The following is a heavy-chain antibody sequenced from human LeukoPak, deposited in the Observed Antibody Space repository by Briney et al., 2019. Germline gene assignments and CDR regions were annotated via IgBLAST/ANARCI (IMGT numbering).Heavy chain of an antibody. CDR2: INPNSGGT. Sequence: GASVKVSCKASGYTFTGYYMHWVRQAPGQGLEWMGWINPNSGGTNYAQKFQGRVTMTRDTSISTAYMELSRLRSDDTAVYYCARARAIVGATTGYWGQGTLVTVSS. CDR1: GYTFTGYY. V-gene: IGHV1-2*02. J-gene: IGHJ4*02. D-gene: IGHD1-26*01. CDR3: ARARAIVGATTGY.